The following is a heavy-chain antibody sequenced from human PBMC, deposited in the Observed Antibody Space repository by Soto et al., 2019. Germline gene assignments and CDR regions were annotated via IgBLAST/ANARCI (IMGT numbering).Heavy chain of an antibody. CDR2: INAGNGNT. V-gene: IGHV1-3*01. CDR3: ARGILAVAGHYYYYYGMDV. CDR1: GYTFTSYA. Sequence: ASVKVSCKASGYTFTSYAVHWVRQAPGQRLEWMGWINAGNGNTEYSQKFQGRVTITRDTSASTAYMELSSLRSEDTAVYYCARGILAVAGHYYYYYGMDVWGQGTTVTVSS. J-gene: IGHJ6*02. D-gene: IGHD6-19*01.